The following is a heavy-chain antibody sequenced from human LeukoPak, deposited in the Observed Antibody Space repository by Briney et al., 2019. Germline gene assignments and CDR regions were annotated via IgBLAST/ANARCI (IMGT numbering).Heavy chain of an antibody. CDR2: IYYSGST. J-gene: IGHJ6*02. Sequence: SETLSLTCTVSGGSISSSNYYWGWIRQPPGKGLEWIGYIYYSGSTNYSPSLKSRVTISVDTSKNQFSLKLSSVTAADTAVYYCARDRGYSSSWYYSASLVDVYYYYGMDVWGQGTTVTVSS. CDR1: GGSISSSNYY. V-gene: IGHV4-61*01. D-gene: IGHD6-13*01. CDR3: ARDRGYSSSWYYSASLVDVYYYYGMDV.